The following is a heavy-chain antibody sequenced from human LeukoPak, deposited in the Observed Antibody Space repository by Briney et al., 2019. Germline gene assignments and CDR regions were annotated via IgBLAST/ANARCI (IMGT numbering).Heavy chain of an antibody. D-gene: IGHD2-15*01. J-gene: IGHJ4*02. CDR1: GFTFSSYA. CDR2: ISGSGGST. CDR3: AKAYCSGGSCYGKIDY. V-gene: IGHV3-23*01. Sequence: GGSLRLSCAASGFTFSSYAMSWVRQASGKGLEWVSAISGSGGSTYYADSVKGRFTISRDNSKNTLYLQMNSLRAEDTAVYYCAKAYCSGGSCYGKIDYWGQGTLVTVSS.